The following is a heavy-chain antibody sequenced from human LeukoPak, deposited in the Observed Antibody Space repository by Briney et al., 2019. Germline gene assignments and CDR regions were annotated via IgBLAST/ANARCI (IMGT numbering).Heavy chain of an antibody. J-gene: IGHJ3*02. V-gene: IGHV3-23*01. Sequence: GGTLRLSCAASGFTFSSYGMSWVRQAPGKGLEWVSAISGSGGSTFYADSVKGRFTISRDNSKNTLYLQMNSLRAEDTAVYYCARGGSYLSAFDIWGQGTMVTVSS. D-gene: IGHD1-26*01. CDR2: ISGSGGST. CDR3: ARGGSYLSAFDI. CDR1: GFTFSSYG.